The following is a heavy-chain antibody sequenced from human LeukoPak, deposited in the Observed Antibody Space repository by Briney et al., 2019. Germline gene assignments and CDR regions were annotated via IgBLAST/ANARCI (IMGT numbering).Heavy chain of an antibody. D-gene: IGHD3-10*01. CDR3: AAIFLYSDSGTTDY. V-gene: IGHV3-11*04. J-gene: IGHJ4*02. CDR2: ISSSGSTI. CDR1: GFTFSDYY. Sequence: GGSLRLSCAASGFTFSDYYMSWIRQAPGKGLEWVSYISSSGSTIYYADSVKGRFTISRDNAKNSLYLQMNSLRAEDTAVYYCAAIFLYSDSGTTDYWGQGTLVTVSS.